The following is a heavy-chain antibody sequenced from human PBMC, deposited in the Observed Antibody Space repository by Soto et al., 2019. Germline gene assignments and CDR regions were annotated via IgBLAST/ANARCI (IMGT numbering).Heavy chain of an antibody. J-gene: IGHJ4*02. CDR1: GFTFSSYS. CDR2: ISSSSSTI. CDR3: ARDPPYEQWLVYFDY. Sequence: GGSLRLSCAASGFTFSSYSMNWVRQAPGKGLEWVSYISSSSSTIYYADSVKGRFTISRDNAKNSLYLQMNSLRAEDTAVYYCARDPPYEQWLVYFDYWGQGTLVTVSS. D-gene: IGHD6-19*01. V-gene: IGHV3-48*01.